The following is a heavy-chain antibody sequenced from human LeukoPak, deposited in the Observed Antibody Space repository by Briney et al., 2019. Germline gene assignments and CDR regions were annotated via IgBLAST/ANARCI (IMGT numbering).Heavy chain of an antibody. D-gene: IGHD1-26*01. CDR2: ISYDGSNK. J-gene: IGHJ4*02. CDR3: VKDVGGSYAFDY. CDR1: GFTFSSYG. Sequence: GGSLRLSCAASGFTFSSYGMHWVRQAPGKGLEWVAVISYDGSNKYYADSVKGRFTISRDNSKNTLHLQMSTLRAEDTAVYYCVKDVGGSYAFDYWGQGILVTVAS. V-gene: IGHV3-30*18.